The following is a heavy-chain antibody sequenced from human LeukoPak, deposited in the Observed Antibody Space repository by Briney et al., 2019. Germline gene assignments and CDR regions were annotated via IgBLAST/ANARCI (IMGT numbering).Heavy chain of an antibody. V-gene: IGHV3-23*01. D-gene: IGHD4-17*01. Sequence: GGSLRLSCAASGFTFNDYWMSWVRQAPGKGLEWVSAISGSGGSTYYADSVKGRFTISRDNSKNTLYLQMNSLRAEDTAVYYCAKEYGDYGRVDYWGQGTLVTVSS. CDR3: AKEYGDYGRVDY. CDR1: GFTFNDYW. CDR2: ISGSGGST. J-gene: IGHJ4*02.